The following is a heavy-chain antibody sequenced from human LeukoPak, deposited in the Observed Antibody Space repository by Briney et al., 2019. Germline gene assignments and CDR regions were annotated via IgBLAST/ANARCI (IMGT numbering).Heavy chain of an antibody. Sequence: SVKVSSKASGGTFSSYAISWVRQAPGQGLEWMGGIIPIFGTANYAQKFQGRVTITADESTSTAYMELSSLRSEDTAVYYCARDSIAAAGNAEYFQHWGQGTLVTVSS. CDR1: GGTFSSYA. CDR2: IIPIFGTA. J-gene: IGHJ1*01. V-gene: IGHV1-69*13. CDR3: ARDSIAAAGNAEYFQH. D-gene: IGHD6-13*01.